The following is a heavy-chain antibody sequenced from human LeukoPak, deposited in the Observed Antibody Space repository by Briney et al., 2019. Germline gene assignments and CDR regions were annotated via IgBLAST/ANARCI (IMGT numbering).Heavy chain of an antibody. J-gene: IGHJ6*03. CDR3: AREGKGTMDV. CDR1: GYSISSGYY. CDR2: IYHSGST. V-gene: IGHV4-38-2*02. Sequence: SETLSLTCTVSGYSISSGYYWGWIRQPPGKGLEWIGSIYHSGSTYYNPSLKSRVTISVDTSKNQFSLKLSSVTAADTAVYYCAREGKGTMDVRGKGTTVTVSS. D-gene: IGHD4-23*01.